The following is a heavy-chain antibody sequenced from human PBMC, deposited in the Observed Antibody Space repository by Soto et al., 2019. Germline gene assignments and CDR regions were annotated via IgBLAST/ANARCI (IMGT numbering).Heavy chain of an antibody. D-gene: IGHD6-6*01. J-gene: IGHJ4*02. V-gene: IGHV3-73*01. Sequence: GSLRLSCAASGFIFSDSAMHWVRQASGKGLEWVGRIRSKANTYATAYAASVEGRFTISRDDSKNTAYLQMNRLKTEDTAVYYCSTGITARPPGWGQGTLVTVSS. CDR1: GFIFSDSA. CDR2: IRSKANTYAT. CDR3: STGITARPPG.